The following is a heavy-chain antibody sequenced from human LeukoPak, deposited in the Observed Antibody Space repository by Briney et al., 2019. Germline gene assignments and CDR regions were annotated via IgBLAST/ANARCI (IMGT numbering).Heavy chain of an antibody. J-gene: IGHJ5*02. Sequence: GGSLRLSCAASGFTFSSYSMNWVRQAPGKGLEWVSSISGSSSYIYYADSVKGRFTISRDNAKNSLYLQMNSLRAEDTAVYYCARDTLYDYVWGSYRSYNWFDPWGQGTLVTVSS. V-gene: IGHV3-21*01. D-gene: IGHD3-16*02. CDR1: GFTFSSYS. CDR2: ISGSSSYI. CDR3: ARDTLYDYVWGSYRSYNWFDP.